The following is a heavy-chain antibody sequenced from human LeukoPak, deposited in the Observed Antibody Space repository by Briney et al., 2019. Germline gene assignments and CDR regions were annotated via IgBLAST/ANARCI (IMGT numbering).Heavy chain of an antibody. V-gene: IGHV1-69*13. CDR3: ARDMAVLWFGELPYDAFDI. D-gene: IGHD3-10*01. CDR2: IIPMFGTT. J-gene: IGHJ3*02. Sequence: ASVKVSCKTSGGTFSSYAFSWVRQAPGQGLEWMGGIIPMFGTTDQAQRFQGRVTISADESTSTAYMELSSLRSEDTAVYYCARDMAVLWFGELPYDAFDIWGQGTMVTVSS. CDR1: GGTFSSYA.